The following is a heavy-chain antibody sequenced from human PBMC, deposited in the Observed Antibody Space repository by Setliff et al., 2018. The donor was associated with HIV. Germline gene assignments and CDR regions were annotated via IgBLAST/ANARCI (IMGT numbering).Heavy chain of an antibody. D-gene: IGHD5-12*01. CDR2: IYYSGST. CDR1: GGSISSSSYY. CDR3: ASYRKAERWLQLGGNFDY. V-gene: IGHV4-39*01. Sequence: PSETLSLTCTVSGGSISSSSYYWGWILQPPGKGLEWSGSIYYSGSTYYNPSLKSRVTIAVDTSKNQFSLKLISVTAADTAVYFCASYRKAERWLQLGGNFDYWGQGTLVTVSS. J-gene: IGHJ4*02.